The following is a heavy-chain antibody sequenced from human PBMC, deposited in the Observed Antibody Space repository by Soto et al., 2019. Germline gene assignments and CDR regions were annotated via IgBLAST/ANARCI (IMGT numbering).Heavy chain of an antibody. J-gene: IGHJ6*04. V-gene: IGHV3-11*01. D-gene: IGHD3-16*01. CDR3: AIDCEWRLPLLGDV. Sequence: GGSLRLSCAASGFTFSDYYMSWIRQAPGKGLEWVSYISSSGSTIYYADSVKGRFTISRDNAKNSLYLQMNSLRAEDTAVYYCAIDCEWRLPLLGDVWGKGTTVTVSS. CDR2: ISSSGSTI. CDR1: GFTFSDYY.